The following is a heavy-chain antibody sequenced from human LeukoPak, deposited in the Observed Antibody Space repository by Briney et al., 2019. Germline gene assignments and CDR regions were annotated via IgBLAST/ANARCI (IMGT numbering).Heavy chain of an antibody. D-gene: IGHD1-26*01. CDR1: GFNFNDYG. CDR3: AKDVGKWESLHFFDY. Sequence: PGGSLRLSCAASGFNFNDYGIHWVRQAPGKGLEWVTVISYNGNNQYYADSVKGRLTISRDNSKNTVYLQMNSLRGDDTAVYYCAKDVGKWESLHFFDYWGQGTLVTVSS. J-gene: IGHJ4*02. CDR2: ISYNGNNQ. V-gene: IGHV3-30*18.